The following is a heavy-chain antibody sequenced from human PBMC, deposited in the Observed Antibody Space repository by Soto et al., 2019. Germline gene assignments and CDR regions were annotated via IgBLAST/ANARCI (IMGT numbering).Heavy chain of an antibody. CDR3: VRYETAPMLRHNWFDP. CDR2: ITTSGSYI. Sequence: EVQLVESGGGLVKPGGSLRLSCAASGFTFSSYDMNWVRQAPGKGLEYVSSITTSGSYIYYGESVRGRFTISRDNAKNSLFLQMHSLRGADTAVYYCVRYETAPMLRHNWFDPWGQGTLVTVSS. D-gene: IGHD2-8*01. CDR1: GFTFSSYD. J-gene: IGHJ5*02. V-gene: IGHV3-21*01.